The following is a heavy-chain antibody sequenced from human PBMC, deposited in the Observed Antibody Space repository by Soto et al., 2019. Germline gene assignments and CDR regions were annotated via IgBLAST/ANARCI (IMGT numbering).Heavy chain of an antibody. Sequence: GGSLRLSCAASGFTFSSYAMHWVRQAPGKGLEYVSAISSNGGSIYYANSVKGRFTIPRDNSKNTLYLQMGSLRAEDMVVYYCARGVVVVTATYGMDVWGQGTTVTVSS. CDR3: ARGVVVVTATYGMDV. CDR1: GFTFSSYA. J-gene: IGHJ6*02. V-gene: IGHV3-64*01. D-gene: IGHD2-15*01. CDR2: ISSNGGSI.